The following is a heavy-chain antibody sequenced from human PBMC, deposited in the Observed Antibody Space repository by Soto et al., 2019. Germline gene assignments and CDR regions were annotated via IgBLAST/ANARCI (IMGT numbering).Heavy chain of an antibody. V-gene: IGHV4-39*01. CDR2: IYYSGST. D-gene: IGHD4-17*01. CDR3: ARRTVTPRARYFDY. Sequence: QLQLQESGPGLVKPSETLSLTCTVSGGSISSSSYYWGWIRQPPGKGLEWIGSIYYSGSTYYNPSLKSRVTISVDTSKNQFSLKLSSVTAADTAVYYCARRTVTPRARYFDYWGQGTLVTVSS. J-gene: IGHJ4*02. CDR1: GGSISSSSYY.